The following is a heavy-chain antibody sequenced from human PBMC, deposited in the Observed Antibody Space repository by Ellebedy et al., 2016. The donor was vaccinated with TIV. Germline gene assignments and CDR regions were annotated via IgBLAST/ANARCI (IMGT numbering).Heavy chain of an antibody. J-gene: IGHJ4*02. D-gene: IGHD6-19*01. CDR2: IKQDGSEK. CDR3: AREGSGWNRLDY. V-gene: IGHV3-7*01. CDR1: GFTFSSYW. Sequence: GESLKISCVASGFTFSSYWMNWVRQAPGKGLEWVANIKQDGSEKSYVDSLKGRFTISRDNAKNSLYLQINSLRAEDTAVYYCAREGSGWNRLDYWGQGTLVTVSS.